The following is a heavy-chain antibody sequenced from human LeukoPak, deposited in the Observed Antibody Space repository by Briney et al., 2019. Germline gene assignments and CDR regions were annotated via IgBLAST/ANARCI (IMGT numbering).Heavy chain of an antibody. Sequence: SQTLSLTCSVSGVSISDGRYYWTWIRQHPGKGLEWIGYKYYSGSANYNPSLKSRLTISVDTSKNQFFLQLSSVTAADTAMYYCATPYCSSISCLDVFNIWGQGTMVTVSS. V-gene: IGHV4-31*03. CDR3: ATPYCSSISCLDVFNI. CDR1: GVSISDGRYY. CDR2: KYYSGSA. D-gene: IGHD2-2*01. J-gene: IGHJ3*02.